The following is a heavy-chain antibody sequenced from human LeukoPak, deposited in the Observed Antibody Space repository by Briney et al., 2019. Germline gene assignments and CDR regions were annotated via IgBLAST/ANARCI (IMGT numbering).Heavy chain of an antibody. J-gene: IGHJ4*02. Sequence: GASVKASCKASGYSFSVYSIDWVRQAPGQGLEWVGTINPNGGTTSFAQKFQGRVTLTRDMSTKTVSMELRSLRPEDTDVYFCAREGGTREYNGDTWRHFFDFWGQGTLVTVSA. D-gene: IGHD4-17*01. CDR3: AREGGTREYNGDTWRHFFDF. V-gene: IGHV1-46*01. CDR1: GYSFSVYS. CDR2: INPNGGTT.